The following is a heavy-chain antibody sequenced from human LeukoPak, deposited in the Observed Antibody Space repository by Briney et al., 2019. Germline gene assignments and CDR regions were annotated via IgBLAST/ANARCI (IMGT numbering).Heavy chain of an antibody. CDR3: ARGRVSSSSWSSTYYYYFYMDV. J-gene: IGHJ6*03. CDR2: IDHTGST. Sequence: SETLSLTCSVSGDSISMHYWSWIRQPPGKGLEWIGYIDHTGSTNYNPSLNSRVTISRDTSKNHFSLELSSVTAADTAVYFCARGRVSSSSWSSTYYYYFYMDVWGKGTTVTVSS. D-gene: IGHD6-13*01. CDR1: GDSISMHY. V-gene: IGHV4-59*11.